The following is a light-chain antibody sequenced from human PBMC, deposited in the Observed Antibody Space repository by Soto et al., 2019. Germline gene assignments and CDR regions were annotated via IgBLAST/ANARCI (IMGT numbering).Light chain of an antibody. CDR1: RSNIGSNT. J-gene: IGLJ2*01. CDR2: SNN. CDR3: AAWDDSLNGHVV. Sequence: QSVLTQPPSASGTPGQRVTISCSGSRSNIGSNTVNWYQQLPGTAPKLLIYSNNQRPSGVPDRFSGSKSGTSASLAISGLRSEDEADYYCAAWDDSLNGHVVFGGGTKLTVL. V-gene: IGLV1-44*01.